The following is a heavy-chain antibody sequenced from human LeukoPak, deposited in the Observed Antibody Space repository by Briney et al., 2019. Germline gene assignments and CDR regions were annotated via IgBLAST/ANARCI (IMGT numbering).Heavy chain of an antibody. J-gene: IGHJ5*01. CDR2: IYYSGST. CDR1: GGSISSGGYY. V-gene: IGHV4-31*03. CDR3: ASHGSGPYNWFDP. D-gene: IGHD3-10*01. Sequence: SQTLSLTCTVSGGSISSGGYYWSWIRQHPGKGLEWIGYIYYSGSTYYNPSLKSRVTKSVDTSKNQFSLKLSSVTAADTAVYYCASHGSGPYNWFDPWGQGTLVTVSS.